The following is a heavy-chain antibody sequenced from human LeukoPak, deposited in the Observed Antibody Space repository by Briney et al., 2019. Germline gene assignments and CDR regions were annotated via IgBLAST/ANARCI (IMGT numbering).Heavy chain of an antibody. V-gene: IGHV4-59*01. Sequence: PSETLSLTCTVSGGSISSYYWSWIRQPPGKGLEWIGYIYYSGSTNYNPSLKSRVTISVDTSKNQFSLKLSSVTAADAAVYYCAREGDAFDIWGQGTMVTVSS. CDR3: AREGDAFDI. CDR1: GGSISSYY. J-gene: IGHJ3*02. CDR2: IYYSGST.